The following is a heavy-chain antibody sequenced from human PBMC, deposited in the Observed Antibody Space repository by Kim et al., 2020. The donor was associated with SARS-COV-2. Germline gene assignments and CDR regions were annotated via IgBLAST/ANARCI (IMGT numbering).Heavy chain of an antibody. Sequence: GGSLRLSCAASGFTVSSNYMSWVRQAPGKGLEWVSVIYSGGSTYYADSVKGRFTISRHNSKNTLYLQMNSLRAEDTAVYYCASSPPTSSSSIPYDYWGQGTLVTVSS. CDR2: IYSGGST. V-gene: IGHV3-53*04. CDR1: GFTVSSNY. J-gene: IGHJ4*02. CDR3: ASSPPTSSSSIPYDY. D-gene: IGHD6-13*01.